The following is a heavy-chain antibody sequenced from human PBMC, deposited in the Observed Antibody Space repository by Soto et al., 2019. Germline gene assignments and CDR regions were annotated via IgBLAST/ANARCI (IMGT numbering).Heavy chain of an antibody. Sequence: QVQLVESGGGVVQPGRSLRLSCAASGFTFSSYAMHWVRQAPGKGLEWVAVISYDGSNKYYADSVKGRFTISRDNSKNTLYLKMNSLRAEDTAVYYCARGRAADPLDDYYYGMDVWGQGTPVTVSS. CDR3: ARGRAADPLDDYYYGMDV. V-gene: IGHV3-30-3*01. D-gene: IGHD2-15*01. CDR2: ISYDGSNK. CDR1: GFTFSSYA. J-gene: IGHJ6*02.